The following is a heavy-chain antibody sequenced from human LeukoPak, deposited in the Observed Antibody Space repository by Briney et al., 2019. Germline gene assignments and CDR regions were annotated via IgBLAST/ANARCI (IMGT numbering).Heavy chain of an antibody. D-gene: IGHD3/OR15-3a*01. CDR3: ARGEDSYYYHGMDV. J-gene: IGHJ6*02. Sequence: ASVRVSCKASGYTFTGYYMHWVRQAPGQGLEWMGWINPNSGGTNYAQKFQGRVTMTRDTSISTAYMELSRLRSDDTAVYYCARGEDSYYYHGMDVWGQGTTVTVSS. CDR1: GYTFTGYY. V-gene: IGHV1-2*02. CDR2: INPNSGGT.